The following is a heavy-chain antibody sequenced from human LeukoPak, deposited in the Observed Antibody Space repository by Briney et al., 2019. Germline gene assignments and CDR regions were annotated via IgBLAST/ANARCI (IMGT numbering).Heavy chain of an antibody. CDR1: GFTFSGYA. J-gene: IGHJ5*02. CDR2: IEASGGAT. CDR3: AKGSGSGWYGWFAP. D-gene: IGHD6-19*01. V-gene: IGHV3-23*01. Sequence: GESLRLSCAASGFTFSGYAMYWVRQAPGRGLEWVSSIEASGGATYYADSVKGRFTISRDNSKNTFYLQMNSLRAEDTALYYCAKGSGSGWYGWFAPWGQGTLVTVSS.